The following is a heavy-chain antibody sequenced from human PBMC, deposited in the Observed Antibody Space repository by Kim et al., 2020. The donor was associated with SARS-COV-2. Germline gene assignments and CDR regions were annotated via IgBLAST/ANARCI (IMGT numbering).Heavy chain of an antibody. CDR3: AREGGELLFHYYYGMDV. Sequence: SETLSLTCAVSGGSISSSNWWSWVRQPPGKGLEWIGEIYHSGSTNYNPSLKSRVTISVDKSKNQFSLKLSSVTAADTAVYYCAREGGELLFHYYYGMDVWGQGTTVTVSS. J-gene: IGHJ6*02. D-gene: IGHD3-10*01. V-gene: IGHV4-4*02. CDR1: GGSISSSNW. CDR2: IYHSGST.